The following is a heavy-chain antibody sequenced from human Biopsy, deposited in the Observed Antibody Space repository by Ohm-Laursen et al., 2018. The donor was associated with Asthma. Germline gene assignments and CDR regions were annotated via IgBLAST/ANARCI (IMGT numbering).Heavy chain of an antibody. Sequence: SVKVSCKSSGGTFSTFGISWVRQAPGQGLEWMGRIIPFYGTATYAQNFQGRLTLTADESTSTAYMEVTSLRSEDTAIYYCARCQVGYSSGWSLLLKKIYYSGMDVWGQGTAVTVSS. CDR3: ARCQVGYSSGWSLLLKKIYYSGMDV. D-gene: IGHD6-19*01. J-gene: IGHJ6*02. V-gene: IGHV1-69*13. CDR1: GGTFSTFG. CDR2: IIPFYGTA.